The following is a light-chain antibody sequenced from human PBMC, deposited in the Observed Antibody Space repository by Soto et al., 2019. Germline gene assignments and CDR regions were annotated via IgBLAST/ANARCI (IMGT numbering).Light chain of an antibody. J-gene: IGLJ2*01. V-gene: IGLV2-14*01. CDR2: DVN. CDR1: SSDVGGYNY. CDR3: SSYTSSSSLVV. Sequence: QSALTQPASVSGSPGQSITISCTGTSSDVGGYNYVSWYQQHPGKAPKLMIYDVNNRPSGVSNRFSGSKSGNTASLTISGLRAEDEADDYCSSYTSSSSLVVFGGGTKLTVL.